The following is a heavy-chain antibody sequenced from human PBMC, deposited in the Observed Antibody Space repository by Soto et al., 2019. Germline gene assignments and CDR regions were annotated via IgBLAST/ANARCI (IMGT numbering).Heavy chain of an antibody. V-gene: IGHV3-7*05. J-gene: IGHJ6*02. CDR3: ARASWGMDV. Sequence: EVQLVESGGGLVQPGGSLRLSCAASGLTFSSYWMTWVRQAPEKGLEWVATIKHDGREKYYVDSVKGRFTISKDNAKNSLYLQMSSLRAEDTAVYYCARASWGMDVWGQGSTVTVSS. CDR1: GLTFSSYW. CDR2: IKHDGREK. D-gene: IGHD6-6*01.